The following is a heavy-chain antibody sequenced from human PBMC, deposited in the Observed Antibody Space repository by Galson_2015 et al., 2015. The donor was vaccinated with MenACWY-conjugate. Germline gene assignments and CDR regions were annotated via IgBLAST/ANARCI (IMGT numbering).Heavy chain of an antibody. CDR3: AQDVPLGIGPRGRTSYFDF. Sequence: SMRLSCAASGFTFSNYGMSWVRQAPGKGLVWVSDISGNGVTADYAGSVKGRFTISRDNSKNKLFLRVNSLRAEDTAVYFCAQDVPLGIGPRGRTSYFDFWGQGTLVTVSP. V-gene: IGHV3-23*01. J-gene: IGHJ4*02. CDR1: GFTFSNYG. D-gene: IGHD1-26*01. CDR2: ISGNGVTA.